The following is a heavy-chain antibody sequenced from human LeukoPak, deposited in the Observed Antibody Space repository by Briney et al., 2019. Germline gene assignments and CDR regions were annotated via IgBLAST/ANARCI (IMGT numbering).Heavy chain of an antibody. J-gene: IGHJ5*02. CDR1: GFTFSTYS. CDR3: ARDLDIVVVPASWFYP. V-gene: IGHV3-21*01. CDR2: ISSSGKDI. Sequence: GGSLRLSCAASGFTFSTYSMNWVRQAPGGGREWVLSISSSGKDIYYADSVKGRFTISRADAKNSLSLQMNSLRAEDTAVYYCARDLDIVVVPASWFYPWGQGTLVTVSS. D-gene: IGHD2-2*03.